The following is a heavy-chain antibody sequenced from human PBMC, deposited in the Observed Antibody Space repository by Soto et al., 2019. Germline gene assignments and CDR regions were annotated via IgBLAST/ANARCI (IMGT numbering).Heavy chain of an antibody. J-gene: IGHJ5*02. CDR2: IYYSGST. D-gene: IGHD2-2*01. Sequence: SETLSLTCTVSGGSISSSSYYWGWIRQPPGKGLEWIGSIYYSGSTYYNPSLKSRVTISVDTSKNQFSLKLSSVTAADTAVYYCARQRCSSTSCNWFDPWGQGTLVTVSS. CDR1: GGSISSSSYY. CDR3: ARQRCSSTSCNWFDP. V-gene: IGHV4-39*01.